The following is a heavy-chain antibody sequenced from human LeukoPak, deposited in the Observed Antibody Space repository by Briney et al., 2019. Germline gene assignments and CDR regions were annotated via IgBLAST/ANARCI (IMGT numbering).Heavy chain of an antibody. CDR1: GFTFDDYA. CDR2: ISSSSSYI. Sequence: PGRSLRLSCAASGFTFDDYAMHWVRQAPGKGLEWVSSISSSSSYIYYADSVKGRFTISRDNAKDSLYLQMNSLRAEDTAVYYCAELGITMIGGVWGKGTTVTIPS. V-gene: IGHV3-21*01. D-gene: IGHD3-10*02. J-gene: IGHJ6*04. CDR3: AELGITMIGGV.